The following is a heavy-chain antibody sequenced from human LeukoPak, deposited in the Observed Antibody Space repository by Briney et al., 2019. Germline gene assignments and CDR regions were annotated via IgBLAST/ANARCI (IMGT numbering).Heavy chain of an antibody. J-gene: IGHJ4*02. CDR3: ARERARPGGYCSSTSCSLPFFDY. D-gene: IGHD2-2*01. CDR1: GYTFTSYG. CDR2: ISAYNGNT. V-gene: IGHV1-18*01. Sequence: ASVKVSCTASGYTFTSYGISWVRQAPGQGLEWMGWISAYNGNTNYAQKLQGRVTMTTDTSTSTAYMELRSLRSDDTAVYYCARERARPGGYCSSTSCSLPFFDYWGQGTLVTVSS.